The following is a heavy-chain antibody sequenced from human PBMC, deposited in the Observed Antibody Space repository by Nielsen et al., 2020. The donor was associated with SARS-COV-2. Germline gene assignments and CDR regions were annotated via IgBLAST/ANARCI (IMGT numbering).Heavy chain of an antibody. CDR1: GGTFSSYA. Sequence: SVKVSCKASGGTFSSYAISWVRQAPGQGLEWMGGIIPIFGTANYAQKFQGRVTITADKSTSTAYMELSSLRSEDTAVYYCASRGGGSYDPYYYYYGMDVWGQGTTVTVSS. CDR2: IIPIFGTA. CDR3: ASRGGGSYDPYYYYYGMDV. J-gene: IGHJ6*02. V-gene: IGHV1-69*06. D-gene: IGHD1-26*01.